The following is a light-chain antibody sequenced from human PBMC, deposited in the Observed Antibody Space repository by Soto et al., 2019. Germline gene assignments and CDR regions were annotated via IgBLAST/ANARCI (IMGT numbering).Light chain of an antibody. CDR3: QVWDTSSDHLYV. CDR2: DDS. V-gene: IGLV3-21*02. Sequence: SYELTQPPSVSGAPGQTAAIPCGGDNFGSKNVHWYQQRPGQAPLLVVYDDSDRPSGIPERFSGSKSGNTATLTISRVEAGDEADYYCQVWDTSSDHLYVFGSGTKVTVL. CDR1: NFGSKN. J-gene: IGLJ1*01.